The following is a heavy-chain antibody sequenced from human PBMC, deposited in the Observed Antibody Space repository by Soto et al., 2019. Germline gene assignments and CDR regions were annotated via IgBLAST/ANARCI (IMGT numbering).Heavy chain of an antibody. V-gene: IGHV4-39*01. CDR2: IYYSGST. CDR1: GGSISSSSYY. J-gene: IGHJ5*02. Sequence: QLQLQESGPGLVKPSETLSLTCTVSGGSISSSSYYWGWIRQPPGKGLEWIGSIYYSGSTYYNPSRKSRVTISGHTSNNHLSLKLSSVTAAHTAVYYCARQSAVAGNWFDPWGQGTLVTVSS. CDR3: ARQSAVAGNWFDP. D-gene: IGHD6-19*01.